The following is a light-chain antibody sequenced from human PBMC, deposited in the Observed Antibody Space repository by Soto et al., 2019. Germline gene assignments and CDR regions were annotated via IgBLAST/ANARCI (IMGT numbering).Light chain of an antibody. CDR2: DTS. CDR3: QHRDNWPLT. V-gene: IGKV3-11*01. Sequence: EIVLTQSPATLALSPGQRATLSCRASQNIDTYLAWYLQKPGQAPRLLIYDTSNRATGIPERFSGSGSGTDFTLTISSLEAEDFAVYYCQHRDNWPLTFGGGTKLVI. J-gene: IGKJ4*01. CDR1: QNIDTY.